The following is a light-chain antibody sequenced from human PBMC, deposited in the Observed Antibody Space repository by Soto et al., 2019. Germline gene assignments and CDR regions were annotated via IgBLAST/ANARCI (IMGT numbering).Light chain of an antibody. Sequence: IAMTQSPATLSVSPGVRATLSCRASQSVSSNLAWYQQKPGQAPRLLIYGASTRATGISARFSGSGSGTEFTLTISSLQSEDFAVYYCQQYNIWPKTFGQGTKVDIK. J-gene: IGKJ1*01. CDR1: QSVSSN. CDR2: GAS. CDR3: QQYNIWPKT. V-gene: IGKV3-15*01.